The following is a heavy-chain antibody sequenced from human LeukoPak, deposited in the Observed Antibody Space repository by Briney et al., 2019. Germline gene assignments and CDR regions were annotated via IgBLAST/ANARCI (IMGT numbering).Heavy chain of an antibody. CDR1: GFTFSNYG. CDR3: GLTYRGY. D-gene: IGHD3-10*01. V-gene: IGHV3-30*03. CDR2: ISYDGSST. Sequence: GGSLRLSCAASGFTFSNYGMHWVRQAPGKGLEWVTVISYDGSSTYYADSVKGRFSVSRDNSKNTLYLQMNSLRVADTAVYFCGLTYRGYWGQGTLVTVSS. J-gene: IGHJ4*02.